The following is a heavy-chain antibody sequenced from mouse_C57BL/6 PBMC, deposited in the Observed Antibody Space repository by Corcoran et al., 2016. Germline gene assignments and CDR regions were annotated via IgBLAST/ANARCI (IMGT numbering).Heavy chain of an antibody. D-gene: IGHD1-1*01. CDR3: ARSGYYGSSYDAMDY. Sequence: QVQLQQSGAELVKPGASVKISCKASGYAFSSYWMNWVKQRPGKGLEWIGQIYPGDGDTNYNGKFKGKATLTADKSSSTAYMQLSSLTSEDSAVYFCARSGYYGSSYDAMDYWGQGTTLTVSS. V-gene: IGHV1-80*01. J-gene: IGHJ2*01. CDR2: IYPGDGDT. CDR1: GYAFSSYW.